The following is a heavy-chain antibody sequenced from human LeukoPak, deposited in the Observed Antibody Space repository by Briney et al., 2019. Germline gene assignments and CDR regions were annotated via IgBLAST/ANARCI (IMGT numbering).Heavy chain of an antibody. J-gene: IGHJ6*03. V-gene: IGHV3-30-3*01. CDR2: ISYDGSNK. Sequence: GGSLRLSCAASGFTFSSYAMHWVRQAPGKGLEWVAVISYDGSNKYYADSVKGRFTISRDNSKNTLYLQMNSLRAEDTAMYYCARGPPLTHDDYYYYYMDVWGQGTLVTVSS. CDR3: ARGPPLTHDDYYYYYMDV. D-gene: IGHD1-1*01. CDR1: GFTFSSYA.